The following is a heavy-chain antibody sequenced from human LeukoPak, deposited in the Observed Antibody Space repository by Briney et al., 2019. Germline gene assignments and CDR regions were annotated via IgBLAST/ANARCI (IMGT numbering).Heavy chain of an antibody. V-gene: IGHV3-7*01. J-gene: IGHJ1*01. Sequence: PGGSLRLSCAASGFNFNSYMGWVRQAPEDGLEWVAIINRDETDIYYVDSVKGRFTISRDNAKSSLFLEMNSLRVEDMGVYYCARGDGRGRSDGATWGPGTLVTVSS. CDR1: GFNFNSY. D-gene: IGHD6-19*01. CDR3: ARGDGRGRSDGAT. CDR2: INRDETDI.